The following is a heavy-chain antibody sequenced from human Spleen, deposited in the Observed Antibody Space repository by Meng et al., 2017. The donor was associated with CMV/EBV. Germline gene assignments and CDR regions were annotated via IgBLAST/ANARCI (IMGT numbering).Heavy chain of an antibody. Sequence: ASVKVSCKASGYMFTSYAITWVRQAPGLGLEWMGRISGYNGNTNYAQKLQGRVSMTTDTSTSTAYMELRSLRSDDTAVYYCARAFCSGGSCHYYFDYWGQGTLVTVSS. CDR2: ISGYNGNT. CDR1: GYMFTSYA. J-gene: IGHJ4*02. V-gene: IGHV1-18*01. CDR3: ARAFCSGGSCHYYFDY. D-gene: IGHD2-15*01.